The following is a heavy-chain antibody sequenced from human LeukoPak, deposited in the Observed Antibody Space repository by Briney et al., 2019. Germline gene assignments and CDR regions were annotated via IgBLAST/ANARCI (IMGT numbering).Heavy chain of an antibody. J-gene: IGHJ4*02. CDR2: ISNSGGST. Sequence: GSLRLSCAASGFTFTTYAMSWVRQAPGKGLEWVSGISNSGGSTYYADSVKGRFTISRDNSKNTLYLQMNSLRAEDTAVYYCAEYYYYDSSGYQQYYFDYWGQGTLVTVSS. V-gene: IGHV3-23*01. D-gene: IGHD3-22*01. CDR3: AEYYYYDSSGYQQYYFDY. CDR1: GFTFTTYA.